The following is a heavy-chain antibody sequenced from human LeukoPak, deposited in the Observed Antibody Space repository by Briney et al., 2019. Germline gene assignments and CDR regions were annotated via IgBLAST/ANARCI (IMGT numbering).Heavy chain of an antibody. V-gene: IGHV3-7*01. CDR2: IKQDGSEK. CDR3: ARDQYGAIDY. D-gene: IGHD1-26*01. Sequence: GGSLRLSCAASGFTFSSYWMXWVRQAPXXXXEWVANIKQDGSEKYYVDSVKGRFTISRDNAKNSLYLQMNSLRAEDTAVYYCARDQYGAIDYWGQGTLVTVSS. J-gene: IGHJ4*02. CDR1: GFTFSSYW.